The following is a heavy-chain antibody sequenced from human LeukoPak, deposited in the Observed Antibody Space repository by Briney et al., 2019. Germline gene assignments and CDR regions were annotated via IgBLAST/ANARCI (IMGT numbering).Heavy chain of an antibody. J-gene: IGHJ4*02. Sequence: SETLSLTCPVSGGSLSSYYWSWLRQPAGKGLEWIGRIYTSGSTNYNPSLKSRVTMSVDTSKNQFSLKLSSVTAADTAVYYCARSSYGDAQLAWRGQGTLVTVSS. CDR3: ARSSYGDAQLAW. CDR2: IYTSGST. CDR1: GGSLSSYY. D-gene: IGHD5-18*01. V-gene: IGHV4-4*07.